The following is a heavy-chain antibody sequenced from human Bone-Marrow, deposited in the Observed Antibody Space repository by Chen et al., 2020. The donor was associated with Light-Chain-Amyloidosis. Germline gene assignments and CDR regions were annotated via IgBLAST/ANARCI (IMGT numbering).Heavy chain of an antibody. CDR3: ARSHFYESSAYFDH. Sequence: QVQLMQSGAEVKKPGASVKVSCRASGYRFTNYGLNWLRQAPGQRLEGMGWISAYNGNTHFAQKFQGRVTLTTDTPTSTGYMELRSLTSDDTAVYYCARSHFYESSAYFDHWGQGTQVTVPS. CDR2: ISAYNGNT. CDR1: GYRFTNYG. D-gene: IGHD3-22*01. V-gene: IGHV1-18*04. J-gene: IGHJ4*02.